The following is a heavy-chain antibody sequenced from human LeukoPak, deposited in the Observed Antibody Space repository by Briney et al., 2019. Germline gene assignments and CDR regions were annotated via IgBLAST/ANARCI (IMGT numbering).Heavy chain of an antibody. J-gene: IGHJ4*02. CDR2: IIPILGIA. V-gene: IGHV1-69*04. Sequence: SVKVSCKASGGTFSSYAISWVRPAPGQGLEWMGRIIPILGIANYAQKFQGRVTITADKSTSTAYMELSSLRSEDTAVYYCASGSGGNSSPPFDYWGQGTLDTVSS. D-gene: IGHD4-23*01. CDR1: GGTFSSYA. CDR3: ASGSGGNSSPPFDY.